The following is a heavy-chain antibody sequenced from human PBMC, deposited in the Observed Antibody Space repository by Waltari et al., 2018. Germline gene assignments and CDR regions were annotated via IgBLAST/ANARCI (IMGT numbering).Heavy chain of an antibody. D-gene: IGHD3-10*01. CDR1: GYSISSGYY. Sequence: QVQLQESGPGLVKPSETLSLTCAVSGYSISSGYYWGWIRQPPGKGLEWIGSIYHSGSTYYNPSLKSRVTISVDTSKNQFSLKLSSVTAADTAVYYCARGMVQGLYYYYGMDVWGQGTTVTVSS. CDR2: IYHSGST. V-gene: IGHV4-38-2*01. J-gene: IGHJ6*02. CDR3: ARGMVQGLYYYYGMDV.